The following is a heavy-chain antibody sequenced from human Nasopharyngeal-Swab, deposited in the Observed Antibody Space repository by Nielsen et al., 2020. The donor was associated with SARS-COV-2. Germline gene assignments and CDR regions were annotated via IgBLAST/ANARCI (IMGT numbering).Heavy chain of an antibody. CDR3: AGGRVPTEDY. J-gene: IGHJ4*02. V-gene: IGHV1-2*06. CDR2: INPNSGGT. Sequence: WVRQAPGQGLEWMGRINPNSGGTNYAQKFQGRVTMTRDTSISTAYMELSRLRSDDTAVYYCAGGRVPTEDYWGQGTLVTVSS. D-gene: IGHD2-2*01.